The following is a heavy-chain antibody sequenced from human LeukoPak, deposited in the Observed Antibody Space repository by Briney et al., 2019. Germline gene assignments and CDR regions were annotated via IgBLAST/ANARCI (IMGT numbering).Heavy chain of an antibody. D-gene: IGHD5-24*01. J-gene: IGHJ4*02. Sequence: GASVDLSCKASGGIFSSYSIRWVRQAPGQGLEWMGRIIPIFGTANYAQKCQGRVTITADKSTSTTYMERSSLRSEDPAVYYCARAAVEMATIHFDYSGEGTLVSVSS. CDR1: GGIFSSYS. CDR3: ARAAVEMATIHFDY. CDR2: IIPIFGTA. V-gene: IGHV1-69*06.